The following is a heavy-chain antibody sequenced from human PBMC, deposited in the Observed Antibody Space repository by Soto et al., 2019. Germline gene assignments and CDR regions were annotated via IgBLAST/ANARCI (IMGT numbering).Heavy chain of an antibody. D-gene: IGHD2-21*02. CDR1: GDTFTDYY. CDR2: VNPSGGHT. CDR3: ARGGHVVVVTAALDY. V-gene: IGHV1-46*01. Sequence: QVQLVQSGAEVKKPGASVKVSCKASGDTFTDYYIHWVRQAPGQGLEWMGTVNPSGGHTTYAQHLPGSMSMTTDTSTSTLYMELSSLTSEETAVYYCARGGHVVVVTAALDYWGQGTLVTVSS. J-gene: IGHJ4*02.